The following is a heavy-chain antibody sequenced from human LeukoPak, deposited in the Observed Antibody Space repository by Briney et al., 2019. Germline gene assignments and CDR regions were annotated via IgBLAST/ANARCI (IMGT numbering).Heavy chain of an antibody. V-gene: IGHV3-7*01. Sequence: GGSLRPSCAASGFTVSSNYMSWVRQAPGKGLEWVAIIKQDGSEKYYVDSVKGRFTIPRDNAKNSLYLQMNSLRAEDTAVYYCARRYYYDSSGYYFDYWGQGTLVTVSS. CDR1: GFTVSSNY. D-gene: IGHD3-22*01. CDR3: ARRYYYDSSGYYFDY. J-gene: IGHJ4*02. CDR2: IKQDGSEK.